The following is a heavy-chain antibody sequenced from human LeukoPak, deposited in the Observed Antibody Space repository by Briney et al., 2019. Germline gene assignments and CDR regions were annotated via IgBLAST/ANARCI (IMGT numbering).Heavy chain of an antibody. CDR2: IKQDGSEK. D-gene: IGHD1-26*01. J-gene: IGHJ4*02. CDR1: GFTFSSYW. V-gene: IGHV3-7*01. Sequence: GGSLRLSCAASGFTFSSYWMSWVRQAPGKGLEWVANIKQDGSEKYYVDSVKGRFTISRDNAKNSLYLQMNGLRAEDTAVYYCARGQWELLGEENLDYWGQGTLVTVSS. CDR3: ARGQWELLGEENLDY.